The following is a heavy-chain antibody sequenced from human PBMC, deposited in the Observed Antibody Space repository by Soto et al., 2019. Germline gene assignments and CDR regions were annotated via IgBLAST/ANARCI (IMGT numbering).Heavy chain of an antibody. J-gene: IGHJ6*02. D-gene: IGHD3-10*01. CDR1: GFSFSSYD. V-gene: IGHV3-30*03. Sequence: QEQLVESGGGAVQPGRSLRLSRTASGFSFSSYDMHWVRQAPGEGLEWVSAMSFDGSYKHYADSVKGRFTISRDNSENTLYLQMNGLRPEDTAVYFCARGMIRGVVYYGVEVWGQGTTVTVS. CDR3: ARGMIRGVVYYGVEV. CDR2: MSFDGSYK.